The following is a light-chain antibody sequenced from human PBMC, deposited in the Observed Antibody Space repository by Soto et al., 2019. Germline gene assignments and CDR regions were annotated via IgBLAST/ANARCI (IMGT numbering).Light chain of an antibody. J-gene: IGLJ1*01. CDR2: EVS. CDR3: SSPASRTTFV. Sequence: QSVLTQPASVSGAPGQSITISCTGTNSDVNYVSWHQQHPGKAPKLMIYEVSNRPSGVSNRFSGSKSGNTASLNISGLQSEDEADYYCSSPASRTTFVFGTGTKVTVL. CDR1: NSDVNY. V-gene: IGLV2-14*01.